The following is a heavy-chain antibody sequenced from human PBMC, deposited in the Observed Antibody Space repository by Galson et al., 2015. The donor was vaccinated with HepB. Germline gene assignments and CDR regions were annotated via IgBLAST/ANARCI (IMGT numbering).Heavy chain of an antibody. D-gene: IGHD2-2*01. CDR1: GFTFSTYA. Sequence: SLRLSCAASGFTFSTYAMNWVRQAPGKGLEWVSTISGSGSNTFYADSVKGRFTISRDNAKNSLYLQMNSLRAEDTAVYYCASFMEADYQLLFQGGYYYYGMDVWGQGTTVTVSS. CDR2: ISGSGSNT. V-gene: IGHV3-21*01. J-gene: IGHJ6*02. CDR3: ASFMEADYQLLFQGGYYYYGMDV.